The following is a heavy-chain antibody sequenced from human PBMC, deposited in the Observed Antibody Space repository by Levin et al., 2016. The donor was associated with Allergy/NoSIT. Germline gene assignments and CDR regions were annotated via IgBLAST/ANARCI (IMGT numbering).Heavy chain of an antibody. V-gene: IGHV3-30*04. J-gene: IGHJ4*02. CDR3: TRGKEYYGDYSEY. CDR1: GFTFYDYA. Sequence: GESLKISCVGFGFTFYDYAMQWVRQAPGKGLEWVGVISYDGNAKYYADSVKGRFTISRDNSKNTLSLQINSLRPEDTAVYYCTRGKEYYGDYSEYWGQGTLVTVSS. CDR2: ISYDGNAK. D-gene: IGHD4-17*01.